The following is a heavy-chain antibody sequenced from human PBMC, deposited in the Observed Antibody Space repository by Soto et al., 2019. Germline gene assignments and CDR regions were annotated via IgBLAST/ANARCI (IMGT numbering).Heavy chain of an antibody. Sequence: GGSLRLSFAASGFTFSSYGRHWVRQAPGKGLEGVAVIWYDGRIKYFADSVKGRFTISRDNSKNRLYLQMNSLRAEDTAVYYCARDQHASTVARSYDAGKLDYWGQGTLVTVSS. J-gene: IGHJ4*02. CDR3: ARDQHASTVARSYDAGKLDY. CDR1: GFTFSSYG. V-gene: IGHV3-33*01. D-gene: IGHD5-12*01. CDR2: IWYDGRIK.